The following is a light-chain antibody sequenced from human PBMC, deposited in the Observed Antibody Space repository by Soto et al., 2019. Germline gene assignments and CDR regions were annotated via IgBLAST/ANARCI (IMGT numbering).Light chain of an antibody. Sequence: QSVLTQPPSASGTPGQRVTISCSGSSSNIGSNTVNWYQQRAGKAPKLMIYQVTNRPSGVSNRFSGSRSGNTASLTISGLQAEDEADYYCSSYTDSSNYVFGTGTKSPS. J-gene: IGLJ1*01. V-gene: IGLV2-14*01. CDR2: QVT. CDR3: SSYTDSSNYV. CDR1: SSNIGSNT.